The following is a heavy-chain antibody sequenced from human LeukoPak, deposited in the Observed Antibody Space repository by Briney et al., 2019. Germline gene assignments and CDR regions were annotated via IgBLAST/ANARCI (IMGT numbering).Heavy chain of an antibody. D-gene: IGHD3-22*01. V-gene: IGHV4-61*05. Sequence: SETLSLTCTVSGGSISSSSYYWGWIRQPPGKGLEWIGYIYYSGSTNYNPSLKSRVTISVDTSKNQFSLKLSSVTAADTAVYYCARAHSSGYYYDYWGQGTLVTVSS. CDR3: ARAHSSGYYYDY. CDR2: IYYSGST. CDR1: GGSISSSSYY. J-gene: IGHJ4*02.